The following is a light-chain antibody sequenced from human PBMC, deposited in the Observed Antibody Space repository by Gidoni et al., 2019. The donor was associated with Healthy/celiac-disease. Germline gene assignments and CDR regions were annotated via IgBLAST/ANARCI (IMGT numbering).Light chain of an antibody. Sequence: SSELTQDPAVSVALGQPVRITCQGDSLRSYYASWYQQKPGQAPVLVIYGKNNRPSGIPDRFSGSSSGNTASLTITGAQAEDEADYYCNSRDSSGNRGVFGGGTKLTVL. CDR2: GKN. CDR1: SLRSYY. J-gene: IGLJ2*01. V-gene: IGLV3-19*01. CDR3: NSRDSSGNRGV.